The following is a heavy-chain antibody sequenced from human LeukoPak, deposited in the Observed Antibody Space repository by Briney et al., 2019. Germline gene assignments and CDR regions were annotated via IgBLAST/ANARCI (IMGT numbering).Heavy chain of an antibody. CDR3: ATGFYDST. J-gene: IGHJ5*02. CDR2: IRSNSDGGTI. V-gene: IGHV3-15*07. D-gene: IGHD3-22*01. Sequence: GGSLRLSCATSGFTFSNAWMNWVRQAPGKGLEWVGRIRSNSDGGTIDYAAPVKGRFTLSRDDSKTTLYLQMNSLQTEDTAVYYCATGFYDSTWGQGTLVTVSS. CDR1: GFTFSNAW.